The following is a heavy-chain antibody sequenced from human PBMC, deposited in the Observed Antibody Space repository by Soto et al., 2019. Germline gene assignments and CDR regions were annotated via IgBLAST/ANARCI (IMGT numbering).Heavy chain of an antibody. CDR3: ARDHDYGDYVDYYYYYGMDV. D-gene: IGHD4-17*01. CDR2: IYTSGST. Sequence: PSETLSLTCTVSGGSISSYYWSWIRQPAGKGLEWIGRIYTSGSTNYNPSLKSRVTMSVDTSKNQFSLKLSSVTAADTAVYYCARDHDYGDYVDYYYYYGMDVWGQGTTVTVS. J-gene: IGHJ6*02. V-gene: IGHV4-4*07. CDR1: GGSISSYY.